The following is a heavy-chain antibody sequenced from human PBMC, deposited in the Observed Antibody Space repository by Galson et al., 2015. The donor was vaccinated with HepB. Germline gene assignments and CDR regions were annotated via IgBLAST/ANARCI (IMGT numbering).Heavy chain of an antibody. Sequence: SETLSLTCTVSGGSISSYYWSWIRQPPGKGLEWIGDIYHSGTTNYNPSLKSRVTISVDTSKNQFSLKLNSVTAADTAVYYCARRGIGGGFIDYWGQGTLVTVSS. CDR1: GGSISSYY. V-gene: IGHV4-59*08. D-gene: IGHD1-26*01. CDR3: ARRGIGGGFIDY. J-gene: IGHJ4*02. CDR2: IYHSGTT.